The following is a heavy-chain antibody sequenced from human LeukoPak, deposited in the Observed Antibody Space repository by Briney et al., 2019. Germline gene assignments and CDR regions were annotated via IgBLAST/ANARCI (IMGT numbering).Heavy chain of an antibody. CDR1: GYTFTGYY. V-gene: IGHV1-2*02. D-gene: IGHD3-3*01. Sequence: ASVKVSCTASGYTFTGYYMHWVRQAPGQGLEWMGWINPNSGGTNYAQKFQGRVTMTRDTSISTAYMELSRLRSDDTAVYYCARADSITIFGVVIGAFQHWGQGTLVTVSS. CDR3: ARADSITIFGVVIGAFQH. J-gene: IGHJ1*01. CDR2: INPNSGGT.